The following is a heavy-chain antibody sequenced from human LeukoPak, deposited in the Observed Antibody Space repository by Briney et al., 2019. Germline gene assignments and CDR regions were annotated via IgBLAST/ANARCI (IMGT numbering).Heavy chain of an antibody. V-gene: IGHV4-59*12. J-gene: IGHJ4*02. CDR2: IYYSGST. Sequence: PSETLSLTCTISDGSISSYYWSWIRQPPGKGLEWIGYIYYSGSTNYNPSLKSRVTISVDTSKNQFSLKLSSVTAADTAVYYCARGGPELRFLEWLLSSPDFDYWGQGTLVTVSS. D-gene: IGHD3-3*01. CDR1: DGSISSYY. CDR3: ARGGPELRFLEWLLSSPDFDY.